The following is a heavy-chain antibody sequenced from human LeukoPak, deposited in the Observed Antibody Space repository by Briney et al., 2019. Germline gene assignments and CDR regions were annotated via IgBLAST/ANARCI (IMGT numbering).Heavy chain of an antibody. Sequence: SETLSLTCTVSGGSISSSSYYWGWIRQPPGKGLEWIGSIYYSGSTYYNPSLKSRVTISVDTSKNQFSLKLSSVTAADTAVYYCARAKYYYDSSGPTRYYYYMDVWGKGTTVTVSS. CDR1: GGSISSSSYY. D-gene: IGHD3-22*01. CDR2: IYYSGST. CDR3: ARAKYYYDSSGPTRYYYYMDV. V-gene: IGHV4-39*07. J-gene: IGHJ6*03.